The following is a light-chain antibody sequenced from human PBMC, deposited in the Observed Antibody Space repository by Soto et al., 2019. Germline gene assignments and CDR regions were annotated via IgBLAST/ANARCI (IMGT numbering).Light chain of an antibody. CDR2: GAS. V-gene: IGKV3-20*01. CDR3: QQYHMSPFT. J-gene: IGKJ3*01. Sequence: EIVLTQSPGMLSLSPGERATLSCRASQSVSSNYLGWYQQKPGQAPRLLIYGASSRATGIPGRFSGSGSGTDFTLTISRLEPEDSAVYFCQQYHMSPFTFGPGT. CDR1: QSVSSNY.